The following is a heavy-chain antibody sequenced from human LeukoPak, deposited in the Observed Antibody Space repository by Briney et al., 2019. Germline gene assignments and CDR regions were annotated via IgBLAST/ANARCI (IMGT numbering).Heavy chain of an antibody. J-gene: IGHJ4*02. CDR2: FDPEDGET. D-gene: IGHD2-2*01. CDR1: GYTLTELS. Sequence: ASVKVSCKVSGYTLTELSMHWVRQAPGQGLERMGGFDPEDGETIYAQKFQGRVTMTEDTSTDTAYMELSSLRSEDTAVYYCVCCSSTSCYGGYYFDYWGQGTLVTVSS. V-gene: IGHV1-24*01. CDR3: VCCSSTSCYGGYYFDY.